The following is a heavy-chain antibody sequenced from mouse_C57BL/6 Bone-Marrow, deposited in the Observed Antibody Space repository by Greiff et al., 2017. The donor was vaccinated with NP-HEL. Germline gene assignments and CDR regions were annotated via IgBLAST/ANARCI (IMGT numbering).Heavy chain of an antibody. J-gene: IGHJ3*01. CDR3: VDSSGYGGLFAY. CDR2: INPNYGTT. CDR1: GYSFTDYN. D-gene: IGHD3-2*02. V-gene: IGHV1-39*01. Sequence: EVQLQQSGPELVKPGASVKISCKASGYSFTDYNMNWVKQSNGKSLEWIGVINPNYGTTSYSQKFKGKATLTVDQSSSTAYMQLNSLTSEDSAVYYCVDSSGYGGLFAYWGQGTLVTVSA.